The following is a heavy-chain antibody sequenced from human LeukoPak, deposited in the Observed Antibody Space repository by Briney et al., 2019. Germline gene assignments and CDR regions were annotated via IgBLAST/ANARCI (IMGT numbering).Heavy chain of an antibody. Sequence: SVKVSCKASGGTFSSYAISWVRQAPGQGLEWMGGIIPIFGTANYAQKFQGRVTITADESTSTAYMELSSLRSEDTAVYYCAVLIAVAGNRNMDVWGKGTTVTVPS. CDR1: GGTFSSYA. J-gene: IGHJ6*03. V-gene: IGHV1-69*13. CDR3: AVLIAVAGNRNMDV. CDR2: IIPIFGTA. D-gene: IGHD6-19*01.